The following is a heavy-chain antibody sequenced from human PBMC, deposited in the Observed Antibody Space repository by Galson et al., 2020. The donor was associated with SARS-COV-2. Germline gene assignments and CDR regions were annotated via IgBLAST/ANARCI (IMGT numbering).Heavy chain of an antibody. CDR1: GDTVSKYA. CDR3: ARGGGYGDSWFAP. V-gene: IGHV1-69*13. J-gene: IGHJ5*02. CDR2: IISLFGTT. D-gene: IGHD5-12*01. Sequence: SVKVSCKAVGDTVSKYAISWVRQAPGQGLEWMGGIISLFGTTDYAQKFQSRVTITLDESTRTAYMELSSLTSEDTAEYYCARGGGYGDSWFAPWGQGTLVTVSS.